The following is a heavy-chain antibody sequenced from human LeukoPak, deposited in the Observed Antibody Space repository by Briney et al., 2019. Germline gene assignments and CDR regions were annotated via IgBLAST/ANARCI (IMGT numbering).Heavy chain of an antibody. V-gene: IGHV3-30*04. Sequence: GGSLRLSCAASGFTFSSYAMHWVRQAPGKGLEWVAVISYDGSNKYYADSVKGRFTISRDNSKNTLYLQMNSLRAEDTAVYYCARVSYDSSGYYYVALDYWGQGTLVTVSS. CDR2: ISYDGSNK. J-gene: IGHJ4*02. CDR3: ARVSYDSSGYYYVALDY. D-gene: IGHD3-22*01. CDR1: GFTFSSYA.